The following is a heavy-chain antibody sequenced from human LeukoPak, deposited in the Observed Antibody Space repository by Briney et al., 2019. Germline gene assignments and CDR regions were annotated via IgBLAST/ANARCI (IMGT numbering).Heavy chain of an antibody. CDR1: GFSFSSHW. V-gene: IGHV3-7*01. CDR3: VRDSRVPSCVFGIFYHYLDV. CDR2: MKKDGSER. J-gene: IGHJ6*04. Sequence: QSGGSLRLSCVASGFSFSSHWMNWVRQAPGKGLEWVANMKKDGSERYYVDSVKGRFTISRDNAKNSLYLQMNSLRAEDTAVYYCVRDSRVPSCVFGIFYHYLDVWGKGTTVTVSS. D-gene: IGHD1-26*01.